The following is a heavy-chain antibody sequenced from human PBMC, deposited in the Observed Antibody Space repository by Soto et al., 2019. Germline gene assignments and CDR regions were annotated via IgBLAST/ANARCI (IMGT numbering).Heavy chain of an antibody. CDR3: ASQANSYGSLPPYYYYGMDV. CDR2: IWYDGSNK. Sequence: GGSLRLSCAASGFTFSSYGMHWVRQAPGKGLEWVAVIWYDGSNKYYADSVKGRFTISRDNSKNTLYLQMNSLRAEDTAVYYCASQANSYGSLPPYYYYGMDVWGQGTTVTVSS. D-gene: IGHD5-18*01. V-gene: IGHV3-33*01. J-gene: IGHJ6*02. CDR1: GFTFSSYG.